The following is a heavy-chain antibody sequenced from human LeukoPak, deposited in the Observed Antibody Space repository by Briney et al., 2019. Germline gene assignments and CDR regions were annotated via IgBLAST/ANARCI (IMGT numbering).Heavy chain of an antibody. CDR1: GFTFSSYW. Sequence: GGSLRLSCAASGFTFSSYWMHWVRQAPGKGLVWVSRIRSDGSITSYADSVKGRFTISRDNAKNTLYLQMNSLRAEDTAVYYCARDLAVTTALITNDCWGQGTLVTVSS. J-gene: IGHJ4*02. CDR3: ARDLAVTTALITNDC. V-gene: IGHV3-74*01. CDR2: IRSDGSIT. D-gene: IGHD4-17*01.